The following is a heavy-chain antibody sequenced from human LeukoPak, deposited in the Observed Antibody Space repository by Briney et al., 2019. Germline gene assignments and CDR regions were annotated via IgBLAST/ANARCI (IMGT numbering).Heavy chain of an antibody. CDR2: INSDGSST. CDR1: GFTFSSYW. D-gene: IGHD6-13*01. CDR3: ARDDGRPYSRSWYAFYI. V-gene: IGHV3-74*01. Sequence: GGSLRLSCAASGFTFSSYWMHWVRHAPGKGLVWVSRINSDGSSTIYADSVKGRFTISRDNAKNTLYLQMNSLRAEDTAVYYCARDDGRPYSRSWYAFYIWGQGTMVTVSS. J-gene: IGHJ3*02.